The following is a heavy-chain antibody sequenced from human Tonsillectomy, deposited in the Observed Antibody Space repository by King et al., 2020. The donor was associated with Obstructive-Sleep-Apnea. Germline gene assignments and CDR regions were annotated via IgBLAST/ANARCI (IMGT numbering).Heavy chain of an antibody. CDR1: GGSIRSYY. CDR3: ARDGYDILTGYYRTGDY. V-gene: IGHV4-4*07. CDR2: IYTSGST. Sequence: QLQESGPGLVKPSETLSLTCTVSGGSIRSYYWSWIRQPAGKGLEWIGRIYTSGSTNYNPSLKSRVTMSLDTSKNQVSLQLSSVTAADTAVYYCARDGYDILTGYYRTGDYWGQGTLVTVSS. J-gene: IGHJ4*02. D-gene: IGHD3-9*01.